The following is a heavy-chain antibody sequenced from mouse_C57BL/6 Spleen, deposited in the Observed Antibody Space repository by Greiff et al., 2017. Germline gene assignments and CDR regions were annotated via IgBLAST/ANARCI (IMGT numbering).Heavy chain of an antibody. Sequence: QVQLQQPGAELVKPGASVKVSCKASGYTFTSYWMHWVKQRPGQGLEWIGRIHPSDSDTNYTQKFTGKATLTVDTSSSTAYMQLSSLTSEDSAVEDCAINDGYYDWYFDVWGTGTTVTVSS. V-gene: IGHV1-74*01. CDR2: IHPSDSDT. CDR1: GYTFTSYW. J-gene: IGHJ1*03. CDR3: AINDGYYDWYFDV. D-gene: IGHD2-3*01.